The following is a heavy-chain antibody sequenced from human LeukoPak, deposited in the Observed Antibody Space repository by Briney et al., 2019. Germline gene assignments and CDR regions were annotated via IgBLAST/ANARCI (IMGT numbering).Heavy chain of an antibody. D-gene: IGHD3-10*01. CDR2: ISGDGGST. CDR3: AKVSGITMVRGVIGAFDI. CDR1: GFTFDDYA. V-gene: IGHV3-43*02. Sequence: PGGSLRLSCAASGFTFDDYAMHWVRQAPGKGLEWVSLISGDGGSTYYADSVKGRFTISRDNSKNSLYLQMNSLRTEDTALYYCAKVSGITMVRGVIGAFDIWGLGTMVTVSS. J-gene: IGHJ3*02.